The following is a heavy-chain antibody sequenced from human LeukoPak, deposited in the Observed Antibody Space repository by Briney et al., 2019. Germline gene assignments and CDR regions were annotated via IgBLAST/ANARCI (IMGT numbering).Heavy chain of an antibody. V-gene: IGHV1-24*01. J-gene: IGHJ3*02. CDR1: GYTLTELS. CDR3: ATDSRRSMGAFDI. Sequence: ASVKVSFKVSGYTLTELSMHWVRQAPGKGLEWMGGFDPEDGETIYAQKFQGRVTMTEDTSTDTAYMELSSLRSEDTAVYYCATDSRRSMGAFDIWGQGTMVTVSS. CDR2: FDPEDGET. D-gene: IGHD3-10*01.